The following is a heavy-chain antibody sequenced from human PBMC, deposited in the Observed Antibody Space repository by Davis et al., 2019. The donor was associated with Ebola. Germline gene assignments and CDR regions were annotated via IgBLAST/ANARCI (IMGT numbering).Heavy chain of an antibody. Sequence: SLKISCAASGFTFDDYAMHWVRQAPGKGLEWVSGISWNSGSIGYADSVKGRFTISRDNAKNSLYLQMNSLRAEDTALYYCAKDIGVGGDSPDYYYGMDVWGKGTTVTVSS. CDR3: AKDIGVGGDSPDYYYGMDV. D-gene: IGHD2-21*02. CDR1: GFTFDDYA. V-gene: IGHV3-9*01. CDR2: ISWNSGSI. J-gene: IGHJ6*04.